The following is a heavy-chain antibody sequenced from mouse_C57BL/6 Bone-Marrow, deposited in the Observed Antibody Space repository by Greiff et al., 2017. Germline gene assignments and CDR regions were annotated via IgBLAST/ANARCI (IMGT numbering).Heavy chain of an antibody. D-gene: IGHD1-1*01. CDR3: ARLEFDGSSGDWYFDV. J-gene: IGHJ1*03. CDR1: GYTFTSYD. V-gene: IGHV1-85*01. CDR2: IYPRDGST. Sequence: QVQLKESGPELVKPGASVKLSCKASGYTFTSYDINWVKQRPGQGLEWIGWIYPRDGSTKYNEKFKGKATLTVDTSSSTAYMALNSLTSEDSAVYFCARLEFDGSSGDWYFDVWGTGTTVTVSS.